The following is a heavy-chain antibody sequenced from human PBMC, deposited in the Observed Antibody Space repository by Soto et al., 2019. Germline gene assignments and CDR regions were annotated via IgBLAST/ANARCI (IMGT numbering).Heavy chain of an antibody. CDR3: VQSRCGGDCLQSYSSHSYYGLDV. D-gene: IGHD2-21*02. CDR2: IYWDDDK. CDR1: GFSLSTIGVG. Sequence: QITLKESGPPLVKPTQTLTLTCTFSGFSLSTIGVGVGWIRQPPGKALEWLALIYWDDDKRYSPSLKSRLTVTKETSKNQVVLTMTNTDPVDTATYYCVQSRCGGDCLQSYSSHSYYGLDVWGQGTTVTVSS. V-gene: IGHV2-5*02. J-gene: IGHJ6*02.